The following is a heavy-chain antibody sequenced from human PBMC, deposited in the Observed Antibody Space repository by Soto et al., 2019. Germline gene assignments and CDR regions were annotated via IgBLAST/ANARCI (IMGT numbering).Heavy chain of an antibody. CDR3: AKDWVEGQWPHAGDY. CDR1: GFSFGRSG. CDR2: IGYDGVNK. D-gene: IGHD6-19*01. J-gene: IGHJ4*02. V-gene: IGHV3-30*18. Sequence: QEQLVESGGGVVQPGRSLRLSCAASGFSFGRSGMHWFRQAPGRGLQWVAVIGYDGVNKYYGDSVKGRFTISRDNSRKTVDLQMNSLRPEDTAIYYCAKDWVEGQWPHAGDYWGQGTQVIVS.